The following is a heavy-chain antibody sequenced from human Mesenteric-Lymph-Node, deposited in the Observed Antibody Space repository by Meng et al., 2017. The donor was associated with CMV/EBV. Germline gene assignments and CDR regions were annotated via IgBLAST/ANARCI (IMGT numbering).Heavy chain of an antibody. V-gene: IGHV4-4*02. J-gene: IGHJ4*02. CDR3: AGFGENYRD. CDR2: IYHSGGT. D-gene: IGHD2-21*01. CDR1: GVSYGSCIW. Sequence: CARYGVSYGSCIWWSWVRQPPGEGMEWIGEIYHSGGTNYKPCLKSRVTISVDKSKNQFSLKLSSVTAADTAVYYCAGFGENYRDWGQGTLVTVSS.